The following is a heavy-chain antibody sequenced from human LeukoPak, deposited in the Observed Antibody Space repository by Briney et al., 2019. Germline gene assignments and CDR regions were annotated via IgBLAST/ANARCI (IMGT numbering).Heavy chain of an antibody. Sequence: PSETLSLTCTVSGVSISSYYWSWIRQPPGKGLEWIGYIYYSENTNYNSSLKSRVTISEDTSKNQFSLNLTSVTAADTAVYYCAGGNFYDSSGHPYPFHYWGQGTLVTVPS. CDR3: AGGNFYDSSGHPYPFHY. D-gene: IGHD3-22*01. CDR2: IYYSENT. V-gene: IGHV4-59*01. CDR1: GVSISSYY. J-gene: IGHJ4*02.